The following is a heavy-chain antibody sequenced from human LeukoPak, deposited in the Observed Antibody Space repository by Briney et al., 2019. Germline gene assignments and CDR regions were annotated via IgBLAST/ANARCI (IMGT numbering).Heavy chain of an antibody. V-gene: IGHV4-39*01. CDR2: INYGGST. D-gene: IGHD3-10*01. Sequence: SETLSLNCTVSGGSISSRSYYWGWFRQPPGKGLEWIANINYGGSTYYNPSLKSRVTISADTSKSQFSLKLSSVTAADTAVYYCTRHVRNYGIDYWGQGTLVTVSS. J-gene: IGHJ4*02. CDR1: GGSISSRSYY. CDR3: TRHVRNYGIDY.